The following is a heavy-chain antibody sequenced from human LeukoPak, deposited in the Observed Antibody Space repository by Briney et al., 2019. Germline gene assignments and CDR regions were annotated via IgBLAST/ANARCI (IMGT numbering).Heavy chain of an antibody. CDR3: ARAPMVTPYYFDY. V-gene: IGHV4-39*07. J-gene: IGHJ4*02. D-gene: IGHD2-21*02. CDR2: IYYSGST. Sequence: SSETLSLTCTVSGGSISSSSYYWGWIRQPPGKGLEWIGSIYYSGSTYYNPSLKSRVTISVDTSKNQFSLKLSSVTAADTAVYYCARAPMVTPYYFDYWGQGTLVTVSS. CDR1: GGSISSSSYY.